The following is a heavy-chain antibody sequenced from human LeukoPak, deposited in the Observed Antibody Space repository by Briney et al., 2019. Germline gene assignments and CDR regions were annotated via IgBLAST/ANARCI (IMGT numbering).Heavy chain of an antibody. J-gene: IGHJ4*02. CDR2: ISGDGGST. CDR1: GFTFDDYG. Sequence: GGSLRLSCAASGFTFDDYGMSWVRQAPGKGLEWVSLISGDGGSTYYADSVKGRFTNSRDNSKNSLYLQMNSLRTEDTALYYCAKDILTCDYFWSGYDYWGQGTLVTVSS. D-gene: IGHD3-3*01. V-gene: IGHV3-43*02. CDR3: AKDILTCDYFWSGYDY.